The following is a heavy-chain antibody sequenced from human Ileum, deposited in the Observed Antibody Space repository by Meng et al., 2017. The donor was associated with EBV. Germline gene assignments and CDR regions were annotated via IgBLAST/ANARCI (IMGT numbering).Heavy chain of an antibody. CDR2: SDNSGCT. Sequence: HLKCAVHGSVNPAWYLALACVVAGGTISMSNWWSWVRQPPGKGLEWIWESDNSGCTNYNPSLKSRVTISVDKSKNQFSLNLSSVTAADTAVYYCARVGQWLPIDYWGQGTLVTVSS. CDR3: ARVGQWLPIDY. J-gene: IGHJ4*02. V-gene: IGHV4-4*02. CDR1: GGTISMSNW. D-gene: IGHD6-19*01.